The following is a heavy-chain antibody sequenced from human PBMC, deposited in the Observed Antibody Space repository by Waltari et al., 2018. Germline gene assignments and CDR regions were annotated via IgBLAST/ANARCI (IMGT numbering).Heavy chain of an antibody. CDR2: IYYSGST. CDR1: GGSIRSSSYY. D-gene: IGHD2-15*01. J-gene: IGHJ4*02. Sequence: QLQLQESGPGLVKPSETLSLTCTVSGGSIRSSSYYWGWIRQPPGKGLEWIGSIYYSGSTYYNPSLKSRVTISVDTSKNQFSLKLSSVTAADTAVYYCARPYCSGGSCYPGYFDYWGQGTLVTVSS. V-gene: IGHV4-39*01. CDR3: ARPYCSGGSCYPGYFDY.